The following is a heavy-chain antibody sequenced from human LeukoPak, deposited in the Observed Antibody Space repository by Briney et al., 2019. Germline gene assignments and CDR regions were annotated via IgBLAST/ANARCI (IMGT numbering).Heavy chain of an antibody. CDR3: ARSPTAVAGDALFDY. Sequence: SETLSLTCTVSGGSISSYYWSWSRQPPGKGLEWIGYIYYSGSTNYNPSLKSRVTISVDTSKNQFSLKLSSVTAADTAVYYCARSPTAVAGDALFDYWGQGTLVTVSS. CDR1: GGSISSYY. J-gene: IGHJ4*02. CDR2: IYYSGST. V-gene: IGHV4-59*08. D-gene: IGHD6-19*01.